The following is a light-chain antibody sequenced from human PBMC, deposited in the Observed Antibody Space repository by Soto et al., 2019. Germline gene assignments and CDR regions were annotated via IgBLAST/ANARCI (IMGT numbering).Light chain of an antibody. CDR1: SSDVGSYNR. Sequence: QSVLTQPPSVSGSPGQSVTISCTGTSSDVGSYNRVSWYQQPPGTAPKLMIYEVSNRPSGVPDRFSGSKSGNTASLTISGXXXXXEADYYCSSYTSSSVVFGGGTKVTVL. J-gene: IGLJ2*01. CDR3: SSYTSSSVV. CDR2: EVS. V-gene: IGLV2-18*02.